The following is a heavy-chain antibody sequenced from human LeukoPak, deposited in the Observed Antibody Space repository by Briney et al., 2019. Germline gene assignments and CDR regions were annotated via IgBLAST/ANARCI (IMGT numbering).Heavy chain of an antibody. J-gene: IGHJ4*02. Sequence: PSETLSLTCTVSGGSIDSFYWSWIRQSAGKGLEWIGRIYTSGSTNYNPSLMSRVSMSIDTSKKQFSLRLSSVTAADTAVYYCARGYSSSWYREFFDHWGQGTLVTVSS. V-gene: IGHV4-4*07. CDR1: GGSIDSFY. CDR2: IYTSGST. D-gene: IGHD6-13*01. CDR3: ARGYSSSWYREFFDH.